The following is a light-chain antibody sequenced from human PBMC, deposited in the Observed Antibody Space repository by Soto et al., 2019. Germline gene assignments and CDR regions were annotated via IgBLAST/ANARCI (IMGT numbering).Light chain of an antibody. CDR3: QQYGSSPRT. J-gene: IGKJ1*01. V-gene: IGKV3-20*01. CDR1: QSVSSNC. Sequence: EIVWTQSPGTLSLSPGVRATLSCMASQSVSSNCLAWYQHKPGQAPRLLIYGAYRRATGIPDRFSGRGSGTDFSLTSSRLEPEDFGVFYCQQYGSSPRTFGQGTKVEIK. CDR2: GAY.